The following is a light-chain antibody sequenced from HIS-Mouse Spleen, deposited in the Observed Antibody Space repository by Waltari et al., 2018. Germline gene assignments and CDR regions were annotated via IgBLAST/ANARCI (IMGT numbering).Light chain of an antibody. CDR2: EGS. CDR3: CSYAGSSTWV. Sequence: QSALPQPASVSGSPGQSITISCTGTSSDVGSSNLVPWYQQPPGKAPKPMIYEGSKRPSGVSNRFSGSKSGNTASLTISGLQAEDEADYYCCSYAGSSTWVFGGGTKLTVL. CDR1: SSDVGSSNL. V-gene: IGLV2-23*01. J-gene: IGLJ3*02.